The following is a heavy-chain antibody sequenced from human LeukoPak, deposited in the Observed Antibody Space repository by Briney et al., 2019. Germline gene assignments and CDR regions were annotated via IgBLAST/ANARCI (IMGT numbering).Heavy chain of an antibody. J-gene: IGHJ4*02. D-gene: IGHD6-19*01. CDR3: ARGLGYSSGWLFDY. V-gene: IGHV1-8*01. CDR2: MNPNSGNT. CDR1: GYTFTSYD. Sequence: ASVKVSCKASGYTFTSYDINWVRQATGQGLEWMGWMNPNSGNTGYAQKLQGRVTMTRNTSISTAYMELSSLRSEDTAVYYCARGLGYSSGWLFDYWGQGTLVTVSS.